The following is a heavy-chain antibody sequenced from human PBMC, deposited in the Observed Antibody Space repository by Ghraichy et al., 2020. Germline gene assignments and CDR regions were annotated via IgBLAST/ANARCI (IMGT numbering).Heavy chain of an antibody. Sequence: ESLNISCAVYNGSFSGHYWSWIRQPPGKGLEWIGEINDSGSTNYNPSLKSRVTISVDTSKKQFSLNLSSVTAADTAVYYCARGRDYYNFLSGYYSSDYWGQGNLVTVSS. CDR1: NGSFSGHY. V-gene: IGHV4-34*01. CDR3: ARGRDYYNFLSGYYSSDY. D-gene: IGHD3-3*01. CDR2: INDSGST. J-gene: IGHJ4*02.